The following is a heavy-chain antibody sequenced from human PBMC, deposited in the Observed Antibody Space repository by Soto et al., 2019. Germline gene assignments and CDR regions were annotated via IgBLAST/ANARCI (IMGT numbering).Heavy chain of an antibody. V-gene: IGHV1-69*02. J-gene: IGHJ5*02. CDR1: GGTFSSDT. D-gene: IGHD4-17*01. Sequence: SVKVSCKASGGTFSSDTISWVRQAPGQGLEWMGRIIPILGIANYAQKFQGRVTITADKSTSTAYMELSSLRSEDTAVYYCARGLTHNYGDYPDPWGQGTLVTVSS. CDR3: ARGLTHNYGDYPDP. CDR2: IIPILGIA.